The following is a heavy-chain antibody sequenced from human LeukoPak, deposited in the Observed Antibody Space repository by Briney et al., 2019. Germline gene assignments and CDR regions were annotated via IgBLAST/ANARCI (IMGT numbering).Heavy chain of an antibody. CDR3: ARMHYYGSGSYSEIDY. V-gene: IGHV1-69*02. D-gene: IGHD3-10*01. J-gene: IGHJ4*02. CDR2: IIPILGIA. Sequence: SVKVSCKASGGTFSSYTISWVRQAPGQGLEWMGRIIPILGIANYAQKFQGRVTITADKSTSTAYMELSSLRSEGTAVYYCARMHYYGSGSYSEIDYWGQGTLVTVSS. CDR1: GGTFSSYT.